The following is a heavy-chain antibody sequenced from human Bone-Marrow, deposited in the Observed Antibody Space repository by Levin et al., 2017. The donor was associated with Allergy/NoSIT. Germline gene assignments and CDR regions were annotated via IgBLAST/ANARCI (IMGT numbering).Heavy chain of an antibody. CDR3: ARDLNELGYCSSTSCRPYYYDGMDV. Sequence: GESLKISCAASGFTFSSYAMHWVRQAPGKGLEWVAVISYDGSNKYYADSVKGRFTISRDNSKNTLYLQMNSLRAEDTAVYYCARDLNELGYCSSTSCRPYYYDGMDVWGQGTTVTVSS. J-gene: IGHJ6*02. CDR2: ISYDGSNK. V-gene: IGHV3-30-3*01. CDR1: GFTFSSYA. D-gene: IGHD2-2*01.